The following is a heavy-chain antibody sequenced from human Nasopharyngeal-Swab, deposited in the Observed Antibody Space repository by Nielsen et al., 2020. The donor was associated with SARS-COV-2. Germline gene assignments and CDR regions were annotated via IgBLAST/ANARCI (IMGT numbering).Heavy chain of an antibody. J-gene: IGHJ6*02. CDR1: GGSFNGFY. D-gene: IGHD5-24*01. CDR3: ARAGRVGDAYTGLDV. CDR2: ITHKKRT. Sequence: GSLRLSCSVSGGSFNGFYWNWIRQAPGKWLEWIGEITHKKRTNYNPYLKSRSAMLVDTSNNQLSLKISSVSAGDTAVYYCARAGRVGDAYTGLDVWGQGTTVTVSS. V-gene: IGHV4-34*01.